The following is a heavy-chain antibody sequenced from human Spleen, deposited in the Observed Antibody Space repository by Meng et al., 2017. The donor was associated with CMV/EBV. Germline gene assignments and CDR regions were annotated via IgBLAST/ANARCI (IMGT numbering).Heavy chain of an antibody. CDR1: GFTFSSYA. CDR2: IKQDGSEK. J-gene: IGHJ6*02. D-gene: IGHD2-21*01. CDR3: ALCGGALSGHHYYYGLDV. Sequence: GESLKISCAASGFTFSSYAMSWVRQAPGKGLEWVANIKQDGSEKYYVDSVKGRFTISRDNSKNLLNLQMNGLRAEDSAVYYCALCGGALSGHHYYYGLDVWGQGTTVTVSS. V-gene: IGHV3-7*01.